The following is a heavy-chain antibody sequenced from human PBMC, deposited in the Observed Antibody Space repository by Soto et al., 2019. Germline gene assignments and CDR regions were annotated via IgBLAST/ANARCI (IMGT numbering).Heavy chain of an antibody. D-gene: IGHD2-8*01. Sequence: QVQLVESGGGVVQPGRSLRLSCAASGFTFSSYGMHWVRQAPGKGLEWVAVIWYDGSNKYYADSVKGRFTISRDNSKNTLYLQMNSLRAEDTAVYYCARGGTNLWWYFDLWGRGTLVTVSS. V-gene: IGHV3-33*01. CDR2: IWYDGSNK. CDR1: GFTFSSYG. CDR3: ARGGTNLWWYFDL. J-gene: IGHJ2*01.